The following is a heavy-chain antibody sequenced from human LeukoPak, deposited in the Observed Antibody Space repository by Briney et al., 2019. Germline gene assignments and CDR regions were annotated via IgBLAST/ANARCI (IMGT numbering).Heavy chain of an antibody. CDR1: GGSISSYY. J-gene: IGHJ4*02. CDR2: IYYSGST. V-gene: IGHV4-59*08. Sequence: PSETLSLTCTASGGSISSYYWSWIRQPPGKGLEWIGYIYYSGSTNYNPSLKSRVTISVDTSKNQFSLKLSSVTAADTAVYYCARAIPALNTYFDYWGQGTLVTVSS. CDR3: ARAIPALNTYFDY. D-gene: IGHD2-2*01.